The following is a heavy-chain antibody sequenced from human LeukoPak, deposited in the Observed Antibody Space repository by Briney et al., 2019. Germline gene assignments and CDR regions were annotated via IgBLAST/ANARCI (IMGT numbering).Heavy chain of an antibody. J-gene: IGHJ5*01. CDR3: AGERPSSSWYDF. V-gene: IGHV3-7*01. Sequence: GGSLRLSCAASGFTFSSYAMPWVRQAPGKGLEWVANIKQDGSEKYYADSVRGRFTISRDNGKKSLYLQMNSLRVEDTAVYYCAGERPSSSWYDFWGQGTLVTVSS. CDR2: IKQDGSEK. D-gene: IGHD6-13*01. CDR1: GFTFSSYA.